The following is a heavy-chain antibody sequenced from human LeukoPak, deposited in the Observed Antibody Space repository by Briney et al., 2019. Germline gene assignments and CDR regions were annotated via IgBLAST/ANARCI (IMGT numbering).Heavy chain of an antibody. CDR3: ASLHDYGGNPDY. V-gene: IGHV4-39*01. CDR2: IYYSGST. Sequence: PSETMSLTCTVSGGSISSSSYYWGWIRQPPGKGLEGIGSIYYSGSTYYNPSLKSRVTISVDTSKNQFSLKLSSVTAADTAVYYCASLHDYGGNPDYWGQGTLVTVSS. D-gene: IGHD4-23*01. J-gene: IGHJ4*02. CDR1: GGSISSSSYY.